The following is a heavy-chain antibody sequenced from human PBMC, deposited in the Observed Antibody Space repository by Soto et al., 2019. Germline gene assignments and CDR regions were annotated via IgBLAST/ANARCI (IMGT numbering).Heavy chain of an antibody. CDR3: ARPLGWTKAGYYLDY. V-gene: IGHV4-59*01. J-gene: IGHJ4*02. CDR1: GGSISSYY. D-gene: IGHD1-26*01. CDR2: IYYSGST. Sequence: SETLSLTCTVSGGSISSYYWSWIRQPPGKGLEWIGYIYYSGSTNYNPSLKSRVTISVDASKNQFSLKLSSVTAADTAVYYCARPLGWTKAGYYLDYWGQGTLVTVSS.